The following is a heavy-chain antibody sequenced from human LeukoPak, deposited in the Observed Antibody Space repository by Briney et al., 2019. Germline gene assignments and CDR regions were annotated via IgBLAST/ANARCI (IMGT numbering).Heavy chain of an antibody. V-gene: IGHV3-23*01. D-gene: IGHD2-15*01. CDR2: ISGSGGST. J-gene: IGHJ4*02. Sequence: GGSLRLSCAASGFTFSSYAMSWVRQAPGKGLEWVSAISGSGGSTYYADSVKGRFTISRDNSKNTLYPQMNSLRAEDTAVYYCAKAVDIVVVVAATDGWGQGTLVTVSS. CDR1: GFTFSSYA. CDR3: AKAVDIVVVVAATDG.